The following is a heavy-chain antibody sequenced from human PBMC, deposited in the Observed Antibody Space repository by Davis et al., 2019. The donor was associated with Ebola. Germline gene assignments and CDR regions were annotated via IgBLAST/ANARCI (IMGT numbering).Heavy chain of an antibody. J-gene: IGHJ4*02. CDR3: ARKTEFDY. Sequence: GESLKISCAASGFTFTNYAMHWVRQAPGKGLEWVAVISYDGSNKYYADSVKGRFTISRDNSKNTLYLQMNSLRSEDTAVYYCARKTEFDYWGQGTLVTVSS. V-gene: IGHV3-30-3*01. CDR1: GFTFTNYA. CDR2: ISYDGSNK.